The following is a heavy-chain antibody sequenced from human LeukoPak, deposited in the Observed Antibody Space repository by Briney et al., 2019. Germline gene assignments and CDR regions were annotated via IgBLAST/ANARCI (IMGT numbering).Heavy chain of an antibody. CDR1: GGSFSGYY. J-gene: IGHJ4*02. D-gene: IGHD3-22*01. CDR2: IHHSGRT. V-gene: IGHV4-34*01. CDR3: ARHTSLGSGYYY. Sequence: SETLSLTCAVYGGSFSGYYWSWIRQPPGKGLEWIGEIHHSGRTNFNPSLKSRVTISVDTSKNQFSLELSSVTAADTAVYYCARHTSLGSGYYYWGQGTLVTVSS.